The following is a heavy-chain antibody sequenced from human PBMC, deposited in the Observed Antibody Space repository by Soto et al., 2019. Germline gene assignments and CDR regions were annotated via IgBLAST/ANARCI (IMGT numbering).Heavy chain of an antibody. Sequence: QLQLQESGPGLVKPSETLSLTCTVSGGSISSSSYYWGWIRQPPGKGLEWIGSIYYSGSTYYNPSLKSRVTISVDTSKNQFSLKLSSVTAADTAVYYCARLEHSGYDYVSYFDYWGQGTLVTVSS. CDR1: GGSISSSSYY. D-gene: IGHD5-12*01. CDR3: ARLEHSGYDYVSYFDY. J-gene: IGHJ4*02. CDR2: IYYSGST. V-gene: IGHV4-39*01.